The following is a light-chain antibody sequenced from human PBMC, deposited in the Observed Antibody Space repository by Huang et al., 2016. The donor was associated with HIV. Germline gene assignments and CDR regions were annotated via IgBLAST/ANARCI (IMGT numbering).Light chain of an antibody. J-gene: IGKJ1*01. Sequence: EIVMTQSPATLSVSPGERATLSCRARQRVSSNLAWYQQEPGQAPMLLIYGASTRATGIPARFSGSGSGTEFTLTISSLQSEDFAVYYCQQYNNWPPGLFGQGTKVEIK. CDR1: QRVSSN. CDR2: GAS. V-gene: IGKV3-15*01. CDR3: QQYNNWPPGL.